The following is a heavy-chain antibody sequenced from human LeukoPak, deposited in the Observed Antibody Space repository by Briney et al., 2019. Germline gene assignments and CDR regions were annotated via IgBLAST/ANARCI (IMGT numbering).Heavy chain of an antibody. CDR2: ITGSGDFA. V-gene: IGHV3-23*01. CDR3: TKRITATAPFDS. D-gene: IGHD4-17*01. Sequence: TGGSLRLSCAASGFPFSTYGISWVRQAPGKGLEWVSAITGSGDFAKYADFVRGRFTISRDNSKNTVYLQMNSLTVEDTALYYCTKRITATAPFDSWGQGALVIVSS. CDR1: GFPFSTYG. J-gene: IGHJ4*02.